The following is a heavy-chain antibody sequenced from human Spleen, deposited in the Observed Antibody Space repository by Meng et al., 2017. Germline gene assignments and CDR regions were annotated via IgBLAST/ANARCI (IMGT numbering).Heavy chain of an antibody. D-gene: IGHD6-13*01. CDR1: GGSISSYY. Sequence: GSLRLSCTVSGGSISSYYWSWIRQPPGKGLEWIGYIYYSGSTNYNPSLKSRVTISVDTSKNQFSLKLSSVTAADTAVYYCARGSSSSIDYWGQGTLVTVSS. CDR3: ARGSSSSIDY. J-gene: IGHJ4*02. V-gene: IGHV4-59*01. CDR2: IYYSGST.